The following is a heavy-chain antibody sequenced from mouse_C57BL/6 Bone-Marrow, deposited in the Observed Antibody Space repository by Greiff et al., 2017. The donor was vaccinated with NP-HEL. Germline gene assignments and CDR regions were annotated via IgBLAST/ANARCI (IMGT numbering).Heavy chain of an antibody. CDR2: IDPENGDT. V-gene: IGHV14-4*01. CDR1: GFNIKDDY. CDR3: TTPYYYGSSYFGD. Sequence: EVQLQQSGAELVRPGASVKLSCTASGFNIKDDYMHWVKQRPEQGLEWIGWIDPENGDTEYASKFQGKATITADTSSNTAYLQLRSLTSEDTAVYYCTTPYYYGSSYFGDWGRGTTLTVSS. J-gene: IGHJ2*01. D-gene: IGHD1-1*01.